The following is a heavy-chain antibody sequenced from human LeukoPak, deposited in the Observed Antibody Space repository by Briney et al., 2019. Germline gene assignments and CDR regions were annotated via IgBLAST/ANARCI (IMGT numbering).Heavy chain of an antibody. J-gene: IGHJ4*02. CDR1: GLTFSSYA. Sequence: PGGSLRLSCAASGLTFSSYAMSWVRQAPGKGLEWVAAISTSGSSKYYADPVKGRFTISRDNSKNPLNLQMNSLRAEDTAVYYCAKKGTTAYYSASDCWGQGTPVTASS. CDR3: AKKGTTAYYSASDC. D-gene: IGHD3-9*01. V-gene: IGHV3-23*01. CDR2: ISTSGSSK.